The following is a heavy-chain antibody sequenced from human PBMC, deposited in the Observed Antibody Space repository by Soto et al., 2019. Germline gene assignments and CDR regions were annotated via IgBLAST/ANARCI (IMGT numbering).Heavy chain of an antibody. D-gene: IGHD3-9*01. CDR2: IYWDDDK. CDR3: AHRRRDHFLPAYNYFAY. J-gene: IGHJ4*02. V-gene: IGHV2-5*02. Sequence: QITLKESGPTLVKPTQTLTLTCTFSGFSLSTTGVGVGWIRQPPGKALEWLALIYWDDDKRYSPSLKSRLTITNDTPENQVVLTLTNMDPVDTATYYCAHRRRDHFLPAYNYFAYWGQGTLVTVSS. CDR1: GFSLSTTGVG.